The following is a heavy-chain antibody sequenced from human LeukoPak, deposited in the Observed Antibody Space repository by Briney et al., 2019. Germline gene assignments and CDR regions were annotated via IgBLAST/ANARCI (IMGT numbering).Heavy chain of an antibody. Sequence: PGGSLRLSCAASGFTFSDYYMSWIRQAPGKGLEWVSYISSSGSTIYYADSVKGRFTISRDNAKNSLYLQMNSLRAEDTAVYYCARAPDNDFWSGYCIDYWGQGTLVTVSS. V-gene: IGHV3-11*01. J-gene: IGHJ4*02. CDR3: ARAPDNDFWSGYCIDY. CDR2: ISSSGSTI. D-gene: IGHD3-3*01. CDR1: GFTFSDYY.